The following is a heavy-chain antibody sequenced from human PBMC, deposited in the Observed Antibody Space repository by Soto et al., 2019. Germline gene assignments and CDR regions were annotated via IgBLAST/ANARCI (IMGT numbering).Heavy chain of an antibody. V-gene: IGHV1-18*01. CDR1: GYTFANYG. CDR2: ISAYNGNT. Sequence: QVQLVQSGAEVKKPGASVKVSCKASGYTFANYGISWVRRAPGQGLEWMAWISAYNGNTNHAQKLQGRVTLTTDTSTSTAYFELRSLRSDDTAVYYCAREDRTAGHGSYAYFDYWGQGTLVTVSS. D-gene: IGHD6-25*01. CDR3: AREDRTAGHGSYAYFDY. J-gene: IGHJ4*02.